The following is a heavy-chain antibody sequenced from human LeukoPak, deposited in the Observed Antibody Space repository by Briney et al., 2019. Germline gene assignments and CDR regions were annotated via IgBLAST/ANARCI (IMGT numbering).Heavy chain of an antibody. CDR1: GGTFSSYA. D-gene: IGHD6-19*01. CDR3: ARAVAGIQSYFDY. CDR2: TIPIFGTA. Sequence: ASVKVSCKASGGTFSSYAISWVRQAPGQGLEWMGGTIPIFGTANYAQKFQGRVTITADESTSTAYMELSSLRSEDTAVYYCARAVAGIQSYFDYWGQGTLVTVSS. V-gene: IGHV1-69*13. J-gene: IGHJ4*02.